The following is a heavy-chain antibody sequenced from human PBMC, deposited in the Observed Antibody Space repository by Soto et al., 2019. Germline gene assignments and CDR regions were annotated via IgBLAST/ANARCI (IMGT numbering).Heavy chain of an antibody. CDR1: GFTFSSYG. D-gene: IGHD3-10*01. CDR3: ARGSPVWFGEADAFDI. V-gene: IGHV3-33*01. Sequence: QVQLVESGGGVVQPGRSLRLSCAASGFTFSSYGMHWVRQAPGKGLEWVAVIWYDGSNKYYADSVKGRFTISRDNSKNTLYLQMNSLRAEDTAVYYCARGSPVWFGEADAFDIWGQGTMVTVSS. CDR2: IWYDGSNK. J-gene: IGHJ3*02.